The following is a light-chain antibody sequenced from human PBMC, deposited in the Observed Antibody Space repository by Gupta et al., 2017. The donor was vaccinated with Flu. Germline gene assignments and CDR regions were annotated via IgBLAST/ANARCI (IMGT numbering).Light chain of an antibody. J-gene: IGKJ1*01. V-gene: IGKV3-20*01. CDR2: GAS. Sequence: EIVLTQSPGTLSLSPGERATLSCRTSQSVSSSYLAWYQQKPGQAPRLLFYGASIRATGIPDRFSGSGSGTDFTLTISSLEPEDFAVYYCQQYGGSPRTFGQGTKVEIK. CDR3: QQYGGSPRT. CDR1: QSVSSSY.